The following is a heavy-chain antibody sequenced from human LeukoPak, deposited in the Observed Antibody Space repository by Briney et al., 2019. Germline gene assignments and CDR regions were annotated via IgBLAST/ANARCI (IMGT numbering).Heavy chain of an antibody. J-gene: IGHJ4*02. CDR3: ARTNYYDSSGYSERKYYFDY. CDR1: GGSFSGYY. CDR2: IYTSGST. V-gene: IGHV4-4*07. D-gene: IGHD3-22*01. Sequence: ETLSLTCTVYGGSFSGYYWSWIRQPAGKGLEWIGRIYTSGSTNYNPSLKSRVTMSVDTSKNQFSLNLSSVTAADTAVYYCARTNYYDSSGYSERKYYFDYWGQGTLVTVSS.